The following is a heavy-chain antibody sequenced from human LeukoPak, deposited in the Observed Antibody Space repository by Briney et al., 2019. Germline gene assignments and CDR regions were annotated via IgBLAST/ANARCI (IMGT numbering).Heavy chain of an antibody. CDR3: AKDWAYSGSYYGFDY. J-gene: IGHJ4*02. D-gene: IGHD1-26*01. Sequence: PGGSLRLSCAASGFTFSSYAMSWVRQAPGKGLEWVSAISGSGGSTYYADSVKGRFTISRDNSKNTLYLQMNGLRAEDTAVYYCAKDWAYSGSYYGFDYWGQGTLVTVSS. CDR1: GFTFSSYA. V-gene: IGHV3-23*01. CDR2: ISGSGGST.